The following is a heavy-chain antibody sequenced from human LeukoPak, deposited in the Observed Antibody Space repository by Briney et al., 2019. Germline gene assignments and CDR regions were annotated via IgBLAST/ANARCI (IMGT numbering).Heavy chain of an antibody. Sequence: ASVKVSCKASGYTFTSYAMHWVRQAPGQWLEWMGWINAGNGNTKYSQKFQGRVTITRDTSASTAYMELSSLRSEDTAVYYCARDRAPFWRSYYYYYYGMDVWGQGTTVTVSS. CDR2: INAGNGNT. V-gene: IGHV1-3*01. CDR3: ARDRAPFWRSYYYYYYGMDV. D-gene: IGHD3-16*01. J-gene: IGHJ6*02. CDR1: GYTFTSYA.